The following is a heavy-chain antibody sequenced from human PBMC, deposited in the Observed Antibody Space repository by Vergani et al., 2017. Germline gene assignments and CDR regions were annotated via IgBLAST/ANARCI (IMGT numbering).Heavy chain of an antibody. J-gene: IGHJ5*02. D-gene: IGHD3-16*01. Sequence: QVQLVQSGAEVKKPGSSVKVSCKASGGTFSSYAISWVRQAPGQGLEWMGGIIPIFGTANYAQKFQGRVTMAADESTSTAYMELSSLRSEDPAAYYCAGGRGGYLGEEGGEENWFDPWGQGTLVTVSS. CDR3: AGGRGGYLGEEGGEENWFDP. V-gene: IGHV1-69*01. CDR1: GGTFSSYA. CDR2: IIPIFGTA.